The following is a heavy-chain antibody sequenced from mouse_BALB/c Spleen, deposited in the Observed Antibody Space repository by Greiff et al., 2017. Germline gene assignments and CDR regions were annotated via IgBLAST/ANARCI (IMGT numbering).Heavy chain of an antibody. CDR2: ISDGGSYT. J-gene: IGHJ4*01. CDR3: ARGYYGNYPYAMDY. V-gene: IGHV5-4*02. D-gene: IGHD2-1*01. Sequence: EVKLMESGGGLVKPGGSLKLSCAASGFTFSDYYMYWVRQTPEKRLEWVATISDGGSYTYYPDSVKGRFTISRDNAKNNLYLQMSSLKSEDTAMYYCARGYYGNYPYAMDYWGQGTSVTVSS. CDR1: GFTFSDYY.